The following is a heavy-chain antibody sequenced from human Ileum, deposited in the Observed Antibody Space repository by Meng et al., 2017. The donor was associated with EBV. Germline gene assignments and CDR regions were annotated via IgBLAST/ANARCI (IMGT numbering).Heavy chain of an antibody. Sequence: VHLQASGPVLVKPSGTLSITCTVSGDSISSNSGWNWVRQPPGKGLEWIGDIYHSGDSNYNPSLKSRVTISLDNSNNQFSLTLSSVTAADTAVYYCARDPIPVPGRNFDYWGQGTLVTVSS. CDR1: GDSISSNSG. CDR3: ARDPIPVPGRNFDY. V-gene: IGHV4-4*02. D-gene: IGHD6-19*01. J-gene: IGHJ4*02. CDR2: IYHSGDS.